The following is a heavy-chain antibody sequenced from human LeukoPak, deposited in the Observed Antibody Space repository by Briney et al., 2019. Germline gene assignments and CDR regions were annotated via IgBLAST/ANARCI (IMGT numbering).Heavy chain of an antibody. Sequence: SVKVSCKASGGTFSSYAISWVRQAPGQGLEWMGGIIPIFGTANYAQKFQGRVTITADESTSTAYMELSSLRSEDTAVYYCARGRQQLRYYFDYWGQGTLDTVSS. J-gene: IGHJ4*02. D-gene: IGHD6-13*01. CDR2: IIPIFGTA. CDR3: ARGRQQLRYYFDY. V-gene: IGHV1-69*13. CDR1: GGTFSSYA.